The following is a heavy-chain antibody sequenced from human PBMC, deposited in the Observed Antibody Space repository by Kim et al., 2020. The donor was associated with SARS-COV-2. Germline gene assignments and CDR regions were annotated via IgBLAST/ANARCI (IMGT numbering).Heavy chain of an antibody. CDR1: GHTFTRDS. V-gene: IGHV1-3*01. Sequence: ASVKVSCKTSGHTFTRDSIHWVRQAPGQGLEWLGGIDCGNGNAIYSQNFQGRVTFTTDTSASTGYMELSSLRSEDSGVYYCLRGYYFDYWGQGALVTVSS. CDR3: LRGYYFDY. D-gene: IGHD2-15*01. J-gene: IGHJ4*02. CDR2: IDCGNGNA.